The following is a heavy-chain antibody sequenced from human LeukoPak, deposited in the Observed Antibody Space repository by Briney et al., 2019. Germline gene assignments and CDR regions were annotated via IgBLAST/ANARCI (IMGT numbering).Heavy chain of an antibody. D-gene: IGHD2-15*01. J-gene: IGHJ4*02. Sequence: SETLSLTCTVSGYSITSGYYWGWIRQPPGKGLEWIGSIYHTGSTYYNPSLKSRVTISVDTSKNQFSLKLTSVTAADTAVYYCARGAGVAHPAYWGQGILVTVSS. V-gene: IGHV4-38-2*02. CDR2: IYHTGST. CDR3: ARGAGVAHPAY. CDR1: GYSITSGYY.